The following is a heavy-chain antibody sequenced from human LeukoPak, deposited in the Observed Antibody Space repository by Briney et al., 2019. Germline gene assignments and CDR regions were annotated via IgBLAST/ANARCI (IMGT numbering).Heavy chain of an antibody. CDR2: FDPEDGET. D-gene: IGHD3-10*01. V-gene: IGHV1-24*01. J-gene: IGHJ3*02. CDR1: GYTLTELS. Sequence: ASVKVSCKVSGYTLTELSMHWVRRAPGKGLEWMGGFDPEDGETIYAQKFQGRVTMTEDTSTDTAYMELSSLRSEDTAVYYCATLNTMADAFDIWGQGTMVTVSS. CDR3: ATLNTMADAFDI.